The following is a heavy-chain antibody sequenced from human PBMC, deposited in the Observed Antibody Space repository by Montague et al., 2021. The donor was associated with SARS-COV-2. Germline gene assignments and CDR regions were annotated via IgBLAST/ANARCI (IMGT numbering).Heavy chain of an antibody. J-gene: IGHJ4*02. CDR2: INYGGST. D-gene: IGHD1-1*01. Sequence: SETLSLTCAVYGGSFSDYHWTWICQSPGGGLEWIGQINYGGSTKYNPSLRSRVTISIDTSKNQFSLKLTSVTAADTAVYYCARGAPGYWGQGTLVTVSS. CDR1: GGSFSDYH. CDR3: ARGAPGY. V-gene: IGHV4-34*01.